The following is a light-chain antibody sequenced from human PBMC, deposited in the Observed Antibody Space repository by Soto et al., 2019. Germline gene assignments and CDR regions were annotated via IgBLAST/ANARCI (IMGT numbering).Light chain of an antibody. CDR2: KAS. Sequence: DIQMTQSPSTLSASVGDRVTITCRASQSISSWLAWYQQKPGKPPKLLIYKASNLESGVPSRFSGSGSGTEFTLTISSLQPDDFATYYCQQYNSYWTFGQGTKVEIK. V-gene: IGKV1-5*03. CDR3: QQYNSYWT. CDR1: QSISSW. J-gene: IGKJ1*01.